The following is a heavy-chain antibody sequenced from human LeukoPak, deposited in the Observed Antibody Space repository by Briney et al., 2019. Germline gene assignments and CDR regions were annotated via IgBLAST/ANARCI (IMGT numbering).Heavy chain of an antibody. CDR3: ARGGPAAGAFDY. D-gene: IGHD6-13*01. CDR1: GYTFTGYY. J-gene: IGHJ4*02. CDR2: ISAYNGNT. Sequence: ASVKVSCKASGYTFTGYYMHWVRQAPGQGLEWMGWISAYNGNTNYAQKLQGRVTMTTDTSTSTAYMELRSLRSDDTAVYYCARGGPAAGAFDYWGQGTLVTVSS. V-gene: IGHV1-18*04.